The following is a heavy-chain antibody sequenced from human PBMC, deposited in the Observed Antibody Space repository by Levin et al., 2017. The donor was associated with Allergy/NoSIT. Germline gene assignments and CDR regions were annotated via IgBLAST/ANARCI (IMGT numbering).Heavy chain of an antibody. Sequence: GGSLRLSCAASGFSVSSYNMHWVRQAPGKGPEWVALIFKGGDTKSNADSVKGRFTISRDNSKNTVYLEVNSLRFEDTAVYYCAREPPGAHYAMDAWAKGPRYSSH. J-gene: IGHJ6*02. CDR1: GFSVSSYN. CDR2: IFKGGDTK. V-gene: IGHV3-30-3*01. CDR3: AREPPGAHYAMDA.